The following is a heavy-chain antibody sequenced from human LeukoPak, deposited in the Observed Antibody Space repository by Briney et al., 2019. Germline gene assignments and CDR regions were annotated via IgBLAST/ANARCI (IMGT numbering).Heavy chain of an antibody. CDR1: GFTFSSYA. CDR3: ARARAPRYGSGSYSDY. CDR2: ISSNGGST. Sequence: PGGSLRLSCAATGFTFSSYAMHWVRQAPGKGLEYVSAISSNGGSTYYANSVKGRFTISRDNSKNTLYLQMGSLRAEDMAVYYCARARAPRYGSGSYSDYWGQGTLVTVSS. J-gene: IGHJ4*02. D-gene: IGHD3-10*01. V-gene: IGHV3-64*01.